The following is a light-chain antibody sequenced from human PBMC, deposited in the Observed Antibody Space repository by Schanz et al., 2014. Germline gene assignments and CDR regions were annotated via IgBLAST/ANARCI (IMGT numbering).Light chain of an antibody. CDR3: AAWDDSLNGPV. J-gene: IGLJ3*02. V-gene: IGLV1-44*01. CDR2: GNN. Sequence: QSVVTQPPSASGTPGQRVTISCSGSSSNIGSNTVNWYRQLPGTAPKLLMYGNNQRPSGVPDRFSGSKSGTSASLAISGLQSEDEADYYCAAWDDSLNGPVFGGGTKLTVL. CDR1: SSNIGSNT.